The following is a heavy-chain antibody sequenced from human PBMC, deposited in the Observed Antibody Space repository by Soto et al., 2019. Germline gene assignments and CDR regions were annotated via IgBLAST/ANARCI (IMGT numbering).Heavy chain of an antibody. J-gene: IGHJ4*02. CDR2: ITDSGGDT. CDR3: VKGSAAARPYYFDC. D-gene: IGHD6-25*01. V-gene: IGHV3-23*01. CDR1: GFTFRNYA. Sequence: EVQLLESGGGLVQPGGSLRLSCAASGFTFRNYAMSWVRQAPGEGLEWVSAITDSGGDTYYADSVKGRFTISRDNSKSTLYLQMNSLRVEDTAIYYCVKGSAAARPYYFDCWGRGTLVPVSS.